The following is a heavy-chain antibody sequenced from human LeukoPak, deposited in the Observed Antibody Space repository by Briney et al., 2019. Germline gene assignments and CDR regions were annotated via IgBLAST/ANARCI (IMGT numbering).Heavy chain of an antibody. CDR1: GGTFSSYA. CDR2: IIPILGIA. D-gene: IGHD6-19*01. Sequence: SVKVSCKASGGTFSSYAISWVRQAPGQGLEWMGRIIPILGIANYARKFQGRVTITADKSTSTACMELSSLRSEDTAVYYCARDRSSSGPGGYWGQGTLVTVSS. V-gene: IGHV1-69*04. J-gene: IGHJ4*02. CDR3: ARDRSSSGPGGY.